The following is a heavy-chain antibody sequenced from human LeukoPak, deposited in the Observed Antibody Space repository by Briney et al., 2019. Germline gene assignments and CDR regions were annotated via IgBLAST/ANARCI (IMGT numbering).Heavy chain of an antibody. V-gene: IGHV3-7*04. D-gene: IGHD3-10*01. CDR2: IKQDGSEK. CDR1: GFTFSNHW. J-gene: IGHJ4*02. Sequence: PGGSLRLSCVASGFTFSNHWMNWVRQAPGKGLEWVANIKQDGSEKYYVGSVKGRFTISRDNAKNSLYLQMNSLRAEDTAVYYCARDYYDSGSYCFDYWGQGTLVTVSS. CDR3: ARDYYDSGSYCFDY.